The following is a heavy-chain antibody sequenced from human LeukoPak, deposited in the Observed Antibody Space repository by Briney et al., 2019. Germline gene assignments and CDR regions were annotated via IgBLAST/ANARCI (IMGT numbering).Heavy chain of an antibody. CDR3: AKDPGGYDSLWGPPLESGFDY. CDR2: ISYDGSNK. J-gene: IGHJ4*02. CDR1: GFTFSSYG. Sequence: GGSLRLSCAASGFTFSSYGMHWVRQAPGKGLEWVAVISYDGSNKYYADSVKGRFTISRDNSKNTLYLQMNSLRAEDTAVYYCAKDPGGYDSLWGPPLESGFDYWGQGTLVTVSS. V-gene: IGHV3-30*18. D-gene: IGHD5-12*01.